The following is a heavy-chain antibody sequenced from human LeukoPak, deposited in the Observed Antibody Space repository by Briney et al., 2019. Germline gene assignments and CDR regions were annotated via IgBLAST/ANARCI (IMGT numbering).Heavy chain of an antibody. CDR1: GLVFSNHA. CDR2: ITDSGGST. J-gene: IGHJ4*02. V-gene: IGHV3-23*01. Sequence: GGSLRLSCEASGLVFSNHAMTWVRQAPGKGLEWVAGITDSGGSTYHAESVKGRFTISRDNSKNTLYLQMNSLRAEVTAVYYCATRPPSETYYGVLDYWGQGTLVTVSS. CDR3: ATRPPSETYYGVLDY. D-gene: IGHD3-10*01.